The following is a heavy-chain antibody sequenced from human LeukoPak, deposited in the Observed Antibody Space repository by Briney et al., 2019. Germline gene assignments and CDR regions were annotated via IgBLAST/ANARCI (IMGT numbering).Heavy chain of an antibody. D-gene: IGHD3-3*01. CDR3: ARESGSGYYTY. V-gene: IGHV3-53*01. Sequence: PGGSLRLSCAASGFTVSSNYMSWVRQAPGKGLEWVSVIYSGDSTYYADSVKGRFTISRDNSKNTVNLQMNNLRAEDTAVYYCARESGSGYYTYWGQGTLVTVSS. J-gene: IGHJ4*02. CDR2: IYSGDST. CDR1: GFTVSSNY.